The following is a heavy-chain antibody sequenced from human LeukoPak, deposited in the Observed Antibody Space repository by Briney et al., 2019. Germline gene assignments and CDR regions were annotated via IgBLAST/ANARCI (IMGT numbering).Heavy chain of an antibody. D-gene: IGHD4/OR15-4a*01. CDR1: GFTFSSYT. V-gene: IGHV3-23*01. J-gene: IGHJ4*02. CDR3: AARGDDYSFDY. Sequence: PGGSLRLSCAASGFTFSSYTMTWVRQAPGKGLEWVSAISGSGGSTSYADSVKGRFTISRDNSKNTLYLQMNSLRAEDTAVYYCAARGDDYSFDYWGQGTQVTVSS. CDR2: ISGSGGST.